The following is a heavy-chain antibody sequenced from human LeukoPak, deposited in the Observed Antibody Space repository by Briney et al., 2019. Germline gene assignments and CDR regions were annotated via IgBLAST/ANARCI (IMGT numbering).Heavy chain of an antibody. CDR1: GFTFSSYE. J-gene: IGHJ6*03. CDR2: ISSSGSTI. Sequence: HTGRSLRLSCAASGFTFSSYEMNWVRQAPGKGLEWVSYISSSGSTIYYADSVKGRFTISRDNAKNTLYLQMNSLRAEDTAVYYCYNSFGRYFESSIYYMDVWGKGTTVTISS. D-gene: IGHD3-9*01. CDR3: YNSFGRYFESSIYYMDV. V-gene: IGHV3-48*03.